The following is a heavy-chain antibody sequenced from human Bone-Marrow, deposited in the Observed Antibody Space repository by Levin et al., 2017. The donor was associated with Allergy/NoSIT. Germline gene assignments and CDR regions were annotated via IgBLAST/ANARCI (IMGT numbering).Heavy chain of an antibody. CDR3: AKSPGIATTGNSYYYGMDV. Sequence: PGGSLRLSCAASGFIFSDYGMVWVRQAPGKGLEWVALIWYDGSNKYYADSVKGRFTISRDNSKNTLSLQMNSLRADDTAVYYCAKSPGIATTGNSYYYGMDVWGQGTTVTVSS. V-gene: IGHV3-33*06. CDR1: GFIFSDYG. J-gene: IGHJ6*02. CDR2: IWYDGSNK. D-gene: IGHD6-13*01.